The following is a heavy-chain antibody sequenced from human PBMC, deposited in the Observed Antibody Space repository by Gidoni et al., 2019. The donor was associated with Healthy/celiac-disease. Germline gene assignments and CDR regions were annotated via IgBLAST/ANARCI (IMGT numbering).Heavy chain of an antibody. CDR1: GFTFSSYG. CDR2: ISYDGSNK. J-gene: IGHJ4*02. D-gene: IGHD2-15*01. Sequence: QVQLVESGGGVVQPGRSLRLSCAASGFTFSSYGMHWVRQAPGKGLEWVAVISYDGSNKYYADSVKGRFTISRDNSKNTLYLQMNSLRAEDTAVYYCAKDRTRYCSGGSCRSDYWGQGTLVTVSS. CDR3: AKDRTRYCSGGSCRSDY. V-gene: IGHV3-30*18.